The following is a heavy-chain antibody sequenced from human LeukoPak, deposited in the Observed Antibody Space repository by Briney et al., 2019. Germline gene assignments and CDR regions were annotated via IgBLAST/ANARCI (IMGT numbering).Heavy chain of an antibody. CDR1: GGSFSGYY. J-gene: IGHJ4*02. V-gene: IGHV4-34*01. CDR2: INHSGST. CDR3: ARFNYYDSGGYAY. D-gene: IGHD3-22*01. Sequence: SETLSLTCAVYGGSFSGYYWSWIRQPPGKGLEWIGEINHSGSTNYNPSLKSRVTISVDTSKNQFSLKLSSVTAADTAVYYCARFNYYDSGGYAYWGQGTLVTVSS.